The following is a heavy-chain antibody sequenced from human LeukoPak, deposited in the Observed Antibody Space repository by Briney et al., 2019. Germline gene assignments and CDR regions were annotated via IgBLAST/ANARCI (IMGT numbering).Heavy chain of an antibody. CDR2: VKQDGSEK. D-gene: IGHD3-10*01. CDR1: GFTFSSYW. J-gene: IGHJ6*02. Sequence: GGSLRLSCAASGFTFSSYWMSWVRQAPGKGPEWVANVKQDGSEKYYVDSVKGRLTISRDNAKNSLYLQMNSLRAEDTAVYYCARERGSRSLDVWGQGTTVTVSS. CDR3: ARERGSRSLDV. V-gene: IGHV3-7*01.